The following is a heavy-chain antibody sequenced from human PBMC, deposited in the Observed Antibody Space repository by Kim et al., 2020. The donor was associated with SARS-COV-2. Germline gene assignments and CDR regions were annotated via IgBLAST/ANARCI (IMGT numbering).Heavy chain of an antibody. V-gene: IGHV4-34*01. D-gene: IGHD3-16*01. J-gene: IGHJ3*02. CDR2: T. Sequence: TNYHPPLKSRVTISVDTTRNQFSLKLSSVTSADTDVYCCTRLVITYAFDIWGQGTMVTVSS. CDR3: TRLVITYAFDI.